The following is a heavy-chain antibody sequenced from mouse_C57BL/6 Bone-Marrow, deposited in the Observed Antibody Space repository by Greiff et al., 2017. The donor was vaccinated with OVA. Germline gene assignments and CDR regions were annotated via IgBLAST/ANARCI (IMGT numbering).Heavy chain of an antibody. D-gene: IGHD2-4*01. Sequence: VQLQQSGAELVRPGASVKLSCKASGYTFTDYYINWVKQRPGQGLEWIARIYPGSGNTYYNEKFKGKATLTAEKSSSTAYMQLSSLTSEDSAVYFCARNDYDEGGAMGYWGQGTSVTVSS. CDR1: GYTFTDYY. CDR2: IYPGSGNT. CDR3: ARNDYDEGGAMGY. J-gene: IGHJ4*01. V-gene: IGHV1-76*01.